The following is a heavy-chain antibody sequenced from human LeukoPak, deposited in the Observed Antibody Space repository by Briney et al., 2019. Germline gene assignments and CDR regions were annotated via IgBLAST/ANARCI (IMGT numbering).Heavy chain of an antibody. D-gene: IGHD2-2*01. CDR1: GFTFSSYS. J-gene: IGHJ4*02. CDR2: ISSSGSTI. V-gene: IGHV3-48*04. Sequence: PGGSLRLSCAASGFTFSSYSMNWVRQAPGKGLEWVSYISSSGSTIYCADSVKGRFTISRDNAKNSLYLQMNSLRAEDTAVYYCAREGGSAAPDYWGQGTLVTVSS. CDR3: AREGGSAAPDY.